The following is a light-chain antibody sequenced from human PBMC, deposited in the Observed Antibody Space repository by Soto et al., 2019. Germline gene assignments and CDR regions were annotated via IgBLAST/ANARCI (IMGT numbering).Light chain of an antibody. J-gene: IGKJ3*01. CDR3: MQALQTEFT. Sequence: DIVMTQSPLSLPVTPGEPASISCRSSQSLLHSNGYNYLDWYLQKPGQSPQLLIYLGSNRASGVPDRFSGSGSGTDFTLKISRAEAEDVGVYYCMQALQTEFTFGPGTKVDI. CDR2: LGS. CDR1: QSLLHSNGYNY. V-gene: IGKV2-28*01.